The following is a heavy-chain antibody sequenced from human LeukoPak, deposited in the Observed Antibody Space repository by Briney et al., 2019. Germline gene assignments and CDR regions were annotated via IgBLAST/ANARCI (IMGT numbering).Heavy chain of an antibody. V-gene: IGHV4-39*01. D-gene: IGHD3-10*01. CDR3: ARQRTGYYGSGSYSYYFDY. CDR2: IYYSGST. J-gene: IGHJ4*02. CDR1: GGSFSGYY. Sequence: SETLSLTCAVYGGSFSGYYWGWIRQPPGKGLEWIGSIYYSGSTYYNPSLKSRVTISGDTSKNQFSLKLSSVTAADTAVYYCARQRTGYYGSGSYSYYFDYWGQGTLVTVSS.